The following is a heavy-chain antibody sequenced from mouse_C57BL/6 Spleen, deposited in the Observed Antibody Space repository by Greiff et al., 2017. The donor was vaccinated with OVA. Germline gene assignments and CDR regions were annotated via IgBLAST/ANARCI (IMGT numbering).Heavy chain of an antibody. V-gene: IGHV1-22*01. Sequence: EVKLMASGPELVKPGASVKMSCKASGYTFTDYNMHWVKQSHGKSLEWIGYINPNNGGTSYNQKFKGKATLTVNKSSSTAYMELRSLTSEDSAVYYCTNWEGPDYWGQGTTLTVSS. CDR1: GYTFTDYN. CDR3: TNWEGPDY. CDR2: INPNNGGT. D-gene: IGHD4-1*02. J-gene: IGHJ2*01.